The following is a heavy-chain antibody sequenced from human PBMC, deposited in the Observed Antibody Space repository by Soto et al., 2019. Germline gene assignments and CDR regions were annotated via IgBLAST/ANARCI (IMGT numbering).Heavy chain of an antibody. V-gene: IGHV4-39*01. CDR1: GGSIISSSYS. CDR2: SYKSRTT. D-gene: IGHD4-17*01. J-gene: IGHJ3*02. CDR3: ASPVDYGGNSGDAFDI. Sequence: QLQLQESGPGLVKPSETLSLTCTVSGGSIISSSYSSGWIRQPPGKGLEWIGNSYKSRTTYYNPSLKSRVTIYADTSKNQFPLKLSSLTASDTAVYYCASPVDYGGNSGDAFDIWGQGTTVTVSS.